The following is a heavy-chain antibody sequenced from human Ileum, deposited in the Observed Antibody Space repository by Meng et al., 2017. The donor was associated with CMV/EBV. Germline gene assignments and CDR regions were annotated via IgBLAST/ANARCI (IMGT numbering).Heavy chain of an antibody. V-gene: IGHV3-30*02. D-gene: IGHD3/OR15-3a*01. J-gene: IGHJ4*02. CDR2: IRYDGSR. CDR3: AKVYGLAGIDY. Sequence: VHLGGSGGGVVQPGGSLRFVCAASGFTFSNYGMYWVRQAPGKGLEWVSFIRYDGSRYYAESVKGRFTISRDNSRNTLYLEMNSLTSEDTAVYYCAKVYGLAGIDYWGQGTLVTVSS. CDR1: GFTFSNYG.